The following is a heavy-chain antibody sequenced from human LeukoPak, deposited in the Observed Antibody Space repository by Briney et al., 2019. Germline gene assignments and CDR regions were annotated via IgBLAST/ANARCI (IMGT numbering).Heavy chain of an antibody. J-gene: IGHJ5*02. CDR1: GYTFTSYD. D-gene: IGHD6-13*01. CDR2: MNPNSGNT. V-gene: IGHV1-8*01. Sequence: GASVKVSCKASGYTFTSYDINWVRHATGQGLEWMGWMNPNSGNTGYAQKFQGRVTMTRNTSISTAYMELSSLRSEDTAVYYCARDRRGKTAGILNWFDPWGQGTLVTVSS. CDR3: ARDRRGKTAGILNWFDP.